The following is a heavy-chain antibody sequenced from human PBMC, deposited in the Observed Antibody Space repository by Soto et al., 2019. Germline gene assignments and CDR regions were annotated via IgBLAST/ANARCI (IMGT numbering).Heavy chain of an antibody. CDR3: ARGGFYDSSGARNYYYYGMNV. Sequence: ASVKVSCKASGYTFTSYGINWVRQAPGQGLEWLGWISAYDGYTNYAQIIQGRVSMTTDTSTKTAYMVLRSLRSDFTAMYYCARGGFYDSSGARNYYYYGMNVWGQGTTVTVSS. CDR1: GYTFTSYG. J-gene: IGHJ6*02. V-gene: IGHV1-18*01. D-gene: IGHD3-22*01. CDR2: ISAYDGYT.